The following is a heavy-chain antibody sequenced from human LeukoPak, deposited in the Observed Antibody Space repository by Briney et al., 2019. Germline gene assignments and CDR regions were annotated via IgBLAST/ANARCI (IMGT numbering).Heavy chain of an antibody. CDR2: IKQDGSEK. Sequence: GGSLRLSCAASGFTFSSYWMSWVRQAPGKGLEWVANIKQDGSEKYYVDSVKGRFIISRDNAKNSLYMQMNSLRAEDTAVYYCARDRGYDFWSGYLHENWFDPWGQGTLVTVSS. V-gene: IGHV3-7*01. D-gene: IGHD3-3*01. CDR1: GFTFSSYW. J-gene: IGHJ5*02. CDR3: ARDRGYDFWSGYLHENWFDP.